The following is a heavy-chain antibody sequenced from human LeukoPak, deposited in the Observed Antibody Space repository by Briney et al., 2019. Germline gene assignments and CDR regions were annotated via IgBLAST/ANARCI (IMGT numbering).Heavy chain of an antibody. CDR1: GIMFSDYS. V-gene: IGHV3-23*01. CDR2: ISGSGAHT. Sequence: GASLRLSCAASGIMFSDYSMSWVRQAPGKGLEWVSIISGSGAHTYYAASVTGRLTLSRDNSKNTLFLRMDSLRVEDTAVYFCAKMYHMHTSYYYGIDVWGHGTAVTVSS. D-gene: IGHD2-2*01. J-gene: IGHJ6*02. CDR3: AKMYHMHTSYYYGIDV.